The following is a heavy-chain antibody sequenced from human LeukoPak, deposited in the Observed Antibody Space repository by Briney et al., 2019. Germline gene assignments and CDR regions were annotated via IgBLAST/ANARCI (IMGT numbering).Heavy chain of an antibody. CDR1: GFTFSDYY. CDR2: ISSSGSTI. J-gene: IGHJ6*02. CDR3: ASSNYGSGKRYYGMDV. Sequence: PGGSLRLSCAASGFTFSDYYMSWIRQAPGKGLEWVSYISSSGSTIYYADSVKGRFTISRDNAKNSLYLQMNSLRAEDTVVYYCASSNYGSGKRYYGMDVWGQGTTVTVSS. V-gene: IGHV3-11*01. D-gene: IGHD3-10*01.